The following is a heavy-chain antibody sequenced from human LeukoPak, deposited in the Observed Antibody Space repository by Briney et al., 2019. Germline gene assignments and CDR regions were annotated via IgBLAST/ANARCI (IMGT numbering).Heavy chain of an antibody. D-gene: IGHD2-8*02. CDR3: STEDKYCTGANCGVF. J-gene: IGHJ1*01. CDR1: GYTLTEYY. CDR2: IIPDSGGT. Sequence: GASVKVSCKAPGYTLTEYYIHWVRQAPGQGLEWMGFIIPDSGGTTYQQNFQGRVTMTRDTSISTFYMELSSLRPDDTAVYYCSTEDKYCTGANCGVFWGQGTLVTVSS. V-gene: IGHV1-2*02.